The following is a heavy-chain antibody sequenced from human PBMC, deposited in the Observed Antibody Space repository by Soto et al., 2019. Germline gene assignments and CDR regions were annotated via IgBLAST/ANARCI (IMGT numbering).Heavy chain of an antibody. D-gene: IGHD6-19*01. V-gene: IGHV4-39*01. Sequence: QLQLQESGPGLVKPSETLSLTCSVSGGSIRTSTYQWGWIRQSPGKGLEWIGSTYYRGSTYYNPSLKSRVTISVDTSRNQFSMNLQSVTAADTAVYYCARVRSGPKFDYWGQGTLVTVSS. CDR1: GGSIRTSTYQ. CDR2: TYYRGST. J-gene: IGHJ4*02. CDR3: ARVRSGPKFDY.